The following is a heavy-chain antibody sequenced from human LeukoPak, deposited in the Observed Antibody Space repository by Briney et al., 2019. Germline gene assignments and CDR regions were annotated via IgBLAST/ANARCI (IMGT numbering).Heavy chain of an antibody. V-gene: IGHV3-30*02. CDR2: IRYDGSKK. D-gene: IGHD5-18*01. J-gene: IGHJ4*02. CDR3: VRGRALGYSYGCNDFDQ. CDR1: GFTFSNYG. Sequence: GGSLRLSCAASGFTFSNYGMHWVRQAPGKGLEWVAFIRYDGSKKYYADSVKGRFTISRYNSKNTLYLQMNSLRPEDTAVYYCVRGRALGYSYGCNDFDQWGQGTLVTVSS.